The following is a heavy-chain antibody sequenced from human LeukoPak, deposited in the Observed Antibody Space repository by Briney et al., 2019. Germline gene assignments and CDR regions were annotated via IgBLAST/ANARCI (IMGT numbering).Heavy chain of an antibody. J-gene: IGHJ4*02. CDR2: ITNDGGST. D-gene: IGHD6-19*01. V-gene: IGHV3-64D*06. CDR1: GFTFSSSP. Sequence: PGGSLRLSCSASGFTFSSSPMHWVRQAPGKGLEYVSAITNDGGSTYSADSMRGRFTISRDNSKNTLYLQMSSLRADDTAVYYCVKPQYSSGWLGYWGQGTLVTVSS. CDR3: VKPQYSSGWLGY.